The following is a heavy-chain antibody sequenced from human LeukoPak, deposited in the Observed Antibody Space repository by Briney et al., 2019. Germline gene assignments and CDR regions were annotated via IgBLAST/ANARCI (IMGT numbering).Heavy chain of an antibody. CDR2: ITSGGGTT. J-gene: IGHJ4*02. D-gene: IGHD6-25*01. CDR1: GFTFSNYA. Sequence: PGGSLRLSCAASGFTFSNYAMSWVRQAPGKALEWVSAITSGGGTTYYAGSVKGRFTISRDNSKNTLYLQMNSLRAEDTAVYYCARDPPRAARVFDYWGQGTLVSASS. V-gene: IGHV3-23*01. CDR3: ARDPPRAARVFDY.